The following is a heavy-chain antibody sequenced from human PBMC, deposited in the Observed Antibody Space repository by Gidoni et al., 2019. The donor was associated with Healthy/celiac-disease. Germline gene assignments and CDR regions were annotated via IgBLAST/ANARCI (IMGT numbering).Heavy chain of an antibody. J-gene: IGHJ5*02. CDR2: IVVGSGNT. V-gene: IGHV1-58*01. D-gene: IGHD4-17*01. CDR1: GLTYTSSA. Sequence: QMQLVQSGPEVKKPGTSVKVSCKASGLTYTSSAVQWVRQARGQRLEWIGWIVVGSGNTNYAQKFQERVTITRDMSTSTAYMELSSLRSEDTAVYYCAAVLTTVTTHWFDPWGQGTLVTVSS. CDR3: AAVLTTVTTHWFDP.